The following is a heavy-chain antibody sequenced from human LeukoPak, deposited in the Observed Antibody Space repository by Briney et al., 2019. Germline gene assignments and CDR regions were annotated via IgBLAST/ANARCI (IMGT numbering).Heavy chain of an antibody. CDR3: ARGRIHSWSNAFDI. CDR1: GYTFIGHY. CDR2: INSNSGGT. J-gene: IGHJ3*02. V-gene: IGHV1-2*02. Sequence: VASVKVSCKASGYTFIGHYMHWVRQAPGQGLEWMGWINSNSGGTKYAQKVQGSVIMTRDTSISTAYMELSRLKSDDTAVYYCARGRIHSWSNAFDIWGQGTTVTVSS. D-gene: IGHD5-18*01.